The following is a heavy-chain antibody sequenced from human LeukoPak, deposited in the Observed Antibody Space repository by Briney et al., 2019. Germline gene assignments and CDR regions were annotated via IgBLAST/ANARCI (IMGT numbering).Heavy chain of an antibody. CDR1: GGSFSGYH. J-gene: IGHJ4*02. CDR2: INHSGST. CDR3: ARGVLYYYDSSGPYYFDY. D-gene: IGHD3-22*01. V-gene: IGHV4-34*01. Sequence: PSETLSLTCAVYGGSFSGYHWSWIRQPPGKGLEWIGEINHSGSTNYNPSLKSRVTISVDTSKNQFSLKLSSVTAADTAVYYCARGVLYYYDSSGPYYFDYWGQGTLITVSS.